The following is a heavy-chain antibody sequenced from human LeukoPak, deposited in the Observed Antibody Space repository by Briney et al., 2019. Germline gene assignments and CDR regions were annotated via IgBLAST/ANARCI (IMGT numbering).Heavy chain of an antibody. Sequence: GESLKVSCKASGYTFTSYDINWVRQATGQGLEWMGWMNPNSGNTGYAQKFQGRVTMTRNTSISTAYMELSSLRSEDTAVYYCAREPYDSSGNFDYWGQGTLVTVSS. CDR1: GYTFTSYD. CDR2: MNPNSGNT. V-gene: IGHV1-8*01. J-gene: IGHJ4*02. CDR3: AREPYDSSGNFDY. D-gene: IGHD3-22*01.